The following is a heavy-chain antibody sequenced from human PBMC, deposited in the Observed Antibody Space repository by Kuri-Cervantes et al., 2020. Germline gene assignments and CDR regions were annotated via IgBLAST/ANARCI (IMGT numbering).Heavy chain of an antibody. D-gene: IGHD6-13*01. Sequence: GESLKISCAASGFTFSNAWMSWVRQAPGKGLEWVGRIKSKTDGGTTDYAAPVKGRFTISRDDSKNTLYLQMNSLRAEDTAVYYCAKTHLKKQLALGYWGQGTLVTVSS. J-gene: IGHJ4*02. V-gene: IGHV3-15*01. CDR2: IKSKTDGGTT. CDR3: AKTHLKKQLALGY. CDR1: GFTFSNAW.